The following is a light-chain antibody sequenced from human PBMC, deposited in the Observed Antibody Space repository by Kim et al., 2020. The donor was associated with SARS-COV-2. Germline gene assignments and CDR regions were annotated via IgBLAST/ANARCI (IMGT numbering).Light chain of an antibody. V-gene: IGKV1-27*01. CDR3: QNYNSAPLT. Sequence: ASVGDRVTSTGRASQGISNYLVWYQQKPGNVPKLLIYAASTLQSGVPSRFSGSGSGTDFTLTISSLQPEDVATYYCQNYNSAPLTFGGGTKVDIK. CDR2: AAS. J-gene: IGKJ4*01. CDR1: QGISNY.